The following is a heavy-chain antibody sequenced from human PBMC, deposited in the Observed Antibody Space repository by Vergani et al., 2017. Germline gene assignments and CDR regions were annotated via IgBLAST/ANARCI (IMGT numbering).Heavy chain of an antibody. CDR1: GFSFGDYA. CDR2: IRNKAYGGTT. CDR3: AKGNDDIWTGYYGDYYYYMDV. J-gene: IGHJ6*03. V-gene: IGHV3-49*04. Sequence: EVQLVESGGGLVPPGRSLRLSCAASGFSFGDYAMTWVRQAPGKGLEWVAFIRNKAYGGTTEYAASVKGRFTISRDDSKNTLYLQMNSLRAEDTAVYYCAKGNDDIWTGYYGDYYYYMDVWGKGTTVTVSS. D-gene: IGHD3-9*01.